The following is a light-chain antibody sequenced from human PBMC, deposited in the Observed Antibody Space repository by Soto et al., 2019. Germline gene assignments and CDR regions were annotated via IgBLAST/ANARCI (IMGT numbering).Light chain of an antibody. J-gene: IGLJ1*01. V-gene: IGLV2-8*01. CDR2: EVN. CDR1: SGDVGGYNY. Sequence: QSALTQRPSASGSPGQSVAISCTGTSGDVGGYNYVSWYQQHPGKAPKLMIYEVNKRPSGVPDRFSGSKSGNTASLTVSGLQAEDEADYYCSSYAGSSNVFGTGTKVTVL. CDR3: SSYAGSSNV.